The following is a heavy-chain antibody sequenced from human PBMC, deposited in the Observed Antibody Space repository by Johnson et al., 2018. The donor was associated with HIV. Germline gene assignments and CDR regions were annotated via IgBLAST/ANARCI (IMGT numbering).Heavy chain of an antibody. D-gene: IGHD3-22*01. CDR1: GFTFSDYY. CDR3: SRERVWYYDSSGDVAFDI. J-gene: IGHJ3*02. Sequence: QVQLVESGGGLVKPGGSLRLSCAASGFTFSDYYMSWIRQAPGKGLEWVSYISSSDSTIYYADSVKGRFSISRDNVKNSLYLQMDSLRAEDTAVYYCSRERVWYYDSSGDVAFDIWGQGTLVTVSS. CDR2: ISSSDSTI. V-gene: IGHV3-11*01.